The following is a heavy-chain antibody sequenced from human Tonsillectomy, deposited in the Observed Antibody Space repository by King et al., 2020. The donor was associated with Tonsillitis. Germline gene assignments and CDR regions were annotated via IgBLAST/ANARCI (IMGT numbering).Heavy chain of an antibody. J-gene: IGHJ4*02. V-gene: IGHV3-30*18. CDR1: GFTFSSYG. D-gene: IGHD3-10*01. Sequence: VQLVESGGGVVQPGRSLRLSCAASGFTFSSYGMHWVRQAPGKGLEWVAVISYDGSNKYYADSVKGRFTISRDNSKNTLYLQMNSLRAKDTAVYYCAKDGVIYGSGSYLPYRGQGTLVTGSS. CDR2: ISYDGSNK. CDR3: AKDGVIYGSGSYLPY.